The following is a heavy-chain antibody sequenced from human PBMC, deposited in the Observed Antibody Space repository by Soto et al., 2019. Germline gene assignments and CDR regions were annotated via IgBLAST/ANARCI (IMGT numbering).Heavy chain of an antibody. J-gene: IGHJ6*02. D-gene: IGHD2-21*01. CDR3: AQVNKFFTPTPRDA. CDR1: GYIFVNYG. V-gene: IGHV1-18*01. CDR2: ISPYSGNT. Sequence: QVQLVQSGDEVRKPGSSVKVSCKASGYIFVNYGIAWVRQAPGQGLEWMGWISPYSGNTHYASRFQVRITMTTDTPTRPAYMDPRSPTTDDTAVYSRAQVNKFFTPTPRDAWGQGTTVTFSS.